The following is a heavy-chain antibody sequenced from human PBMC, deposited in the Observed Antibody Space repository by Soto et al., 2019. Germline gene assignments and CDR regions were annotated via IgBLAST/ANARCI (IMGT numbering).Heavy chain of an antibody. CDR2: ISSSSSYI. D-gene: IGHD2-2*01. Sequence: GGPLRLSCAASGFTFSSYSMNWVRQAPGKGLEWVSSISSSSSYIYYADSVKGRFTISRDNAKNSLYLQMNSLRAEDTAVYYCARGQEYCSSTSCYYYYYYGMDVWGQGTTVTVSS. J-gene: IGHJ6*02. V-gene: IGHV3-21*01. CDR3: ARGQEYCSSTSCYYYYYYGMDV. CDR1: GFTFSSYS.